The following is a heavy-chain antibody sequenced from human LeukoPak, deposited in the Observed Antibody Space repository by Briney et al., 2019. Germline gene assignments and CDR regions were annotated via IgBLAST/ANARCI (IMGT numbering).Heavy chain of an antibody. D-gene: IGHD3-10*01. CDR2: IIPILGIA. J-gene: IGHJ4*02. V-gene: IGHV1-69*04. CDR3: AREVLLWFGELLYFPFDY. Sequence: GASVKVSCKASGGTFSSYAISWVRQAPGQGLEWMGRIIPILGIANYAQKFQGRVTITADKSTSTAYMELSSLRSEDTAVYYCAREVLLWFGELLYFPFDYWGQGTLVTVSS. CDR1: GGTFSSYA.